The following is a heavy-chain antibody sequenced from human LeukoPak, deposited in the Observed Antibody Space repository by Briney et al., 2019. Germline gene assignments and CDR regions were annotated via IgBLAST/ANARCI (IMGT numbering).Heavy chain of an antibody. D-gene: IGHD5-18*01. J-gene: IGHJ4*02. CDR3: AKDWLYSYEDY. Sequence: GRSLRLSCAASGFTFSSYGMHWVRQAPGKGLEWVAVISYDGSNKYYADSVKGRFTISRDNSKNTLYLQMNSLRAEDTAVYYCAKDWLYSYEDYWGQGTLVTVSS. CDR2: ISYDGSNK. CDR1: GFTFSSYG. V-gene: IGHV3-30*18.